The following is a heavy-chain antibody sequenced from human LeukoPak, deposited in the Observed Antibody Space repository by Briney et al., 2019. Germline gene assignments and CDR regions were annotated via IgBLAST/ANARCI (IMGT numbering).Heavy chain of an antibody. V-gene: IGHV4-59*01. CDR3: ARGFAGSSSWYGGHHKHQYYFDY. D-gene: IGHD6-13*01. Sequence: SETLSLTCTVSGGSISSYYWSWIRQPPGKGLEWIGYIYYSGITNYSPSLKSRVTISVDTSKKQFSLKVTSVTTADTAVYYCARGFAGSSSWYGGHHKHQYYFDYWGQGTLVTVSS. CDR2: IYYSGIT. J-gene: IGHJ4*02. CDR1: GGSISSYY.